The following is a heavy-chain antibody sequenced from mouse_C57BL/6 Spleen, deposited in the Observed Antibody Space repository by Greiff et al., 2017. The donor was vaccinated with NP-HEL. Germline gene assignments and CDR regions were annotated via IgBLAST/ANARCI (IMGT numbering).Heavy chain of an antibody. D-gene: IGHD2-4*01. J-gene: IGHJ3*01. CDR1: GFTFSNYW. Sequence: EVKVVESGGGLVQPGGSMKLSCVASGFTFSNYWMNWVRQSPEKGLEWVAQIRLKSDNYATNYAESVKGRFTSSRVDAKSIVYLQMNNLRAEDTVIYYCTGGVYYDYDTFAYWGQGTLVTVSA. CDR2: IRLKSDNYAT. CDR3: TGGVYYDYDTFAY. V-gene: IGHV6-3*01.